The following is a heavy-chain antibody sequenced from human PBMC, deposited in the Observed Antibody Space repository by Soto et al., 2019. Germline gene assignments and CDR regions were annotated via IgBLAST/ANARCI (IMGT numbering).Heavy chain of an antibody. V-gene: IGHV3-33*01. J-gene: IGHJ4*02. CDR1: GFTFSSYG. D-gene: IGHD2-15*01. CDR2: IWYDGSNK. Sequence: QVQLVESGGGVVQPGRSLRLSCAASGFTFSSYGMHWVRQAPGKGLEWVAVIWYDGSNKYYADSVKGRFTISRDNSKNTLDMHMNRLRAEDTAVYSCAREGCSGGSCYPIGEWGPGTLVTVSS. CDR3: AREGCSGGSCYPIGE.